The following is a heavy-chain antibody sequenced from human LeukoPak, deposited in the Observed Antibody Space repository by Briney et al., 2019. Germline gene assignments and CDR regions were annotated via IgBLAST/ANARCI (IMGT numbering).Heavy chain of an antibody. V-gene: IGHV3-7*01. CDR3: ARAGGWGLNWFDP. J-gene: IGHJ5*02. Sequence: PGGSLRLSCAAAGFTFSSYWMSWVRQAPGKGLEWVANIKQDGSEKYYVDSVKGRFTISRDNAKNSLYLQMNSLRAEDTAVYYCARAGGWGLNWFDPWGQGTLVTVSS. D-gene: IGHD6-19*01. CDR2: IKQDGSEK. CDR1: GFTFSSYW.